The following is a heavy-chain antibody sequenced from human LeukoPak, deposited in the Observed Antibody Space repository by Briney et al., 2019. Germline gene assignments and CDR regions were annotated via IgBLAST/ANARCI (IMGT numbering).Heavy chain of an antibody. D-gene: IGHD3-10*01. Sequence: ASVRVSCKASGYTFTSYAINWVRQAPGQGLEWMGWMNPSSGNTGYAQKFQGRVTMTRNTSISTAYMELSSLRSEDTAVYYCARGRYSAGSDYYGASDSWGQGIIVT. J-gene: IGHJ3*02. CDR2: MNPSSGNT. V-gene: IGHV1-8*02. CDR1: GYTFTSYA. CDR3: ARGRYSAGSDYYGASDS.